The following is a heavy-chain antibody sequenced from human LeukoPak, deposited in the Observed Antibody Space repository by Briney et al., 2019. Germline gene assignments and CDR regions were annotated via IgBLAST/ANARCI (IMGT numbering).Heavy chain of an antibody. CDR2: INHSGST. Sequence: PSETLSLTCSVSGGSISSYYWSWIRQPPGKGLEWIGEINHSGSTNYNPSLKSRVTISVDTSKNQFSLKLSSVTAADTAVYYCARGWAALTNDAFDIWGQGTMVTVSS. J-gene: IGHJ3*02. CDR3: ARGWAALTNDAFDI. D-gene: IGHD1-14*01. CDR1: GGSISSYY. V-gene: IGHV4-34*01.